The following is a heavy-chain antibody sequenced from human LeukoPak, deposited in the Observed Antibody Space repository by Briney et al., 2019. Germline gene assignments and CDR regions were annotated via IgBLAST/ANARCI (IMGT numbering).Heavy chain of an antibody. CDR1: GFTFSNYW. J-gene: IGHJ3*02. V-gene: IGHV3-7*01. Sequence: GGSLRLSCAASGFTFSNYWMSWVRQAPGKGLEWVANIKQDGSEKYYVDSVKGRFTISRDNAKNSLYLQMNSLRAEDTAVYYCARPIQVAVAGTTDAFDIWGQGTMVTVSS. D-gene: IGHD6-19*01. CDR3: ARPIQVAVAGTTDAFDI. CDR2: IKQDGSEK.